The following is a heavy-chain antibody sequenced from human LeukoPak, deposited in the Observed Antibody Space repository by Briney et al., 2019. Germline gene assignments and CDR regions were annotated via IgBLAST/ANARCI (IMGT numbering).Heavy chain of an antibody. J-gene: IGHJ6*02. V-gene: IGHV4-34*01. CDR2: INHSGST. D-gene: IGHD3-22*01. CDR1: GGSFSGYY. CDR3: ARGSFSSGYYFYYYGMDV. Sequence: PSEPLSLTCAVYGGSFSGYYWSCIRQPPGKGLEWIGEINHSGSTNYNPSLKSRVTISVDTSKNQFSLKLSSVTAADTAVYYCARGSFSSGYYFYYYGMDVWGQGTTVTVSS.